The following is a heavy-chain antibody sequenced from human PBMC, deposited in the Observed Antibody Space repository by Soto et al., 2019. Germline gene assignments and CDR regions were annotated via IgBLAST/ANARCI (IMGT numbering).Heavy chain of an antibody. J-gene: IGHJ6*03. CDR2: IYPGDSDT. CDR3: ARHPNYFRSNYMAF. V-gene: IGHV5-51*01. CDR1: GYSFTSYW. D-gene: IGHD3-10*01. Sequence: GESLKISCKGSGYSFTSYWIGWVRQMPGKGLEWMGIIYPGDSDTRYSPSFQGQVTISADKSISTAYLQWSSLKASDTATYYCARHPNYFRSNYMAFWGKGTTVPVSS.